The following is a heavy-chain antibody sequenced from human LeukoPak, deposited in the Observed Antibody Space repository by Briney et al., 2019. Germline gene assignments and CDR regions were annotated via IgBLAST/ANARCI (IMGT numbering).Heavy chain of an antibody. J-gene: IGHJ6*02. Sequence: PGGSLRLSCAASGFTFSSYGMHWVRQAPGKGLEWVAVIWYDGSNKCYADSVKGRFTISRDNSKNTLYLQMNSLRAEDTAVYYCARDRLVRGVIAYYGMDVWGQGTTVTVSS. D-gene: IGHD3-10*01. CDR3: ARDRLVRGVIAYYGMDV. V-gene: IGHV3-33*01. CDR1: GFTFSSYG. CDR2: IWYDGSNK.